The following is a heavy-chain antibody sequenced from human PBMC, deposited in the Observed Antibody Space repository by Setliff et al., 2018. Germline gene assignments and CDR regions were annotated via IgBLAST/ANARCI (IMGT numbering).Heavy chain of an antibody. J-gene: IGHJ6*03. V-gene: IGHV4-61*09. D-gene: IGHD6-19*01. CDR1: GGSISSGSDY. CDR3: ARAISGWYSAHYYYMDV. Sequence: SETLSLTCSVSGGSISSGSDYWTWIRQPAGKGLAWIGHIYTSGSTNYNPSLKSRVTISVDASKNQLSLNLRSVTAADTAVYYCARAISGWYSAHYYYMDVWGKGTTVTVSS. CDR2: IYTSGST.